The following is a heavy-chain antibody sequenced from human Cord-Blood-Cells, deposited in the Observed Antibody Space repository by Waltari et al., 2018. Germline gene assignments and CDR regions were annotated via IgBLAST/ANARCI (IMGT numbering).Heavy chain of an antibody. V-gene: IGHV1-69*01. J-gene: IGHJ2*01. CDR2: IIPIFGTA. Sequence: QVQLVQSGAEVKKPGSSVKVSCKASGGTFSSYAISWVRQAPGQGVEWMGWIIPIFGTANDAQKFQGRVTITADESTSTAYMELISLRSEDTAVYYCANNPGPGYFDLWGRGTLVTVSS. CDR3: ANNPGPGYFDL. CDR1: GGTFSSYA.